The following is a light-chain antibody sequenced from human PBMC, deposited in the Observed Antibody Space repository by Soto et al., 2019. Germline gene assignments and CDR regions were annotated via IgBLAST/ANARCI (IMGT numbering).Light chain of an antibody. Sequence: DIQLTQSPSSLSAQVGDRVTITCRTSQNINNFLNWYRQRPGEAPELLIYGASGLRGGVSTRFSGSGXXXDXXLTXXXLXXXDXAXXYCQQTFRTPPWTLGQGT. CDR1: QNINNF. V-gene: IGKV1-39*01. CDR2: GAS. J-gene: IGKJ1*01. CDR3: QQTFRTPPWT.